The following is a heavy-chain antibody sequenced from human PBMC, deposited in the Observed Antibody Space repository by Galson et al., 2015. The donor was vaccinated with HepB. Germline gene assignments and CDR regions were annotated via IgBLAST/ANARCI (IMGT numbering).Heavy chain of an antibody. CDR3: AEKFCTSANCDRGWFDP. Sequence: SLRLSCAASGFIFSNNAMSWVRQAPGKGLEWVSTIIDSGGYTYYADSVKGRFTISRDNSKNTLYLQMTSLRAEDTALYHCAEKFCTSANCDRGWFDPWGQGILVTVSS. CDR1: GFIFSNNA. V-gene: IGHV3-23*01. CDR2: IIDSGGYT. D-gene: IGHD2-2*02. J-gene: IGHJ5*02.